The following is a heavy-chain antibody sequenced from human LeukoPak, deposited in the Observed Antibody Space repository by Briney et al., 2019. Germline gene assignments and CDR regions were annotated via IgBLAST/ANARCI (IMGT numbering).Heavy chain of an antibody. CDR1: GFTFSSYG. CDR2: ISSSSSYI. Sequence: GGSLRLSCAASGFTFSSYGMNWVRQAPGKGLEWVSSISSSSSYIYYADSVKGRFTISRDNAKNSLYLQMNSLRAEDTAVYYCARDNDWGYYFDYWGQGTLVTVSS. CDR3: ARDNDWGYYFDY. V-gene: IGHV3-21*01. J-gene: IGHJ4*02. D-gene: IGHD7-27*01.